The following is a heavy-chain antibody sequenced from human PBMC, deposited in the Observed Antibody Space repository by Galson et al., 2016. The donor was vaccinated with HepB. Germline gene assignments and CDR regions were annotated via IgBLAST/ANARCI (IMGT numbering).Heavy chain of an antibody. Sequence: SLRLSCAASGFTFSNYAMSWVRQAPGKGLEWVSVISSYTGTTDYADSVKGRFTISRDNSKTTLFLQMNSLRAEDTAIYYCAKDGAIYGSCTSTSCSSYSDYWGQGTLVTVSS. V-gene: IGHV3-23*01. D-gene: IGHD2-2*01. CDR3: AKDGAIYGSCTSTSCSSYSDY. CDR1: GFTFSNYA. CDR2: ISSYTGTT. J-gene: IGHJ4*02.